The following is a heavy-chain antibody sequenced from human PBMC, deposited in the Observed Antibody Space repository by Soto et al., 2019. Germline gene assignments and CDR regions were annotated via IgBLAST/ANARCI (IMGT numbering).Heavy chain of an antibody. CDR1: WFTVSSNY. D-gene: IGHD1-26*01. CDR3: ARDYVRYSGSERYYYYGMDV. V-gene: IGHV3-53*01. Sequence: GGSLRLSCAASWFTVSSNYMSWVRQAPGKGLEWVSVIYSGGSTYYADSVKGRFTISRDNSKNTLYLQMNSLRAEDTAVYYCARDYVRYSGSERYYYYGMDVWGQGTTVTVSS. J-gene: IGHJ6*02. CDR2: IYSGGST.